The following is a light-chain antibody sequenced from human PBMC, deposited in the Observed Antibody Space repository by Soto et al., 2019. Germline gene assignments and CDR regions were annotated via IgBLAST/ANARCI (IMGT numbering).Light chain of an antibody. J-gene: IGLJ2*01. Sequence: QSALTQPRSVSGSPGQSVTISCTGTSSDVGGYNYVSWYQQHPGKAPKLMIYDVSKRPSGVPDLFSGSKSGNTASLTISGLQAEDEADYYFCSYAGSYTWVFGGGTKLTVL. CDR1: SSDVGGYNY. CDR3: CSYAGSYTWV. CDR2: DVS. V-gene: IGLV2-11*01.